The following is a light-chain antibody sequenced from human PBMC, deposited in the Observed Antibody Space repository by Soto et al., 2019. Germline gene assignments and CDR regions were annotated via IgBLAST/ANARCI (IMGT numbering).Light chain of an antibody. J-gene: IGKJ3*01. Sequence: DIQMTQSPSSLSASVGDTVTLICRASQDISNYLNWFQQKPGKAPKLLIYAASTLRSGVPSRFSGGESGTEFTLTMSSLQPEDFATYFCLQSYNFPFTFGPG. V-gene: IGKV1-39*01. CDR1: QDISNY. CDR2: AAS. CDR3: LQSYNFPFT.